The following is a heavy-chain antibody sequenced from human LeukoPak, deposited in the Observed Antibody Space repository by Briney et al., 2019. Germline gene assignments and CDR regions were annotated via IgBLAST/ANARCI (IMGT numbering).Heavy chain of an antibody. CDR1: GGSISNSPYY. V-gene: IGHV4-39*01. J-gene: IGHJ4*02. CDR2: IYYSGST. D-gene: IGHD5/OR15-5a*01. CDR3: ARHVSPTYYFDY. Sequence: KPSETLSLTCAVSGGSISNSPYYWGWIRQPPGKGLEWIGSIYYSGSTYYNPSLKSRVTISVDTSKNHFSLKLSSVTAADTAVYFCARHVSPTYYFDYWGQGTLVTVSS.